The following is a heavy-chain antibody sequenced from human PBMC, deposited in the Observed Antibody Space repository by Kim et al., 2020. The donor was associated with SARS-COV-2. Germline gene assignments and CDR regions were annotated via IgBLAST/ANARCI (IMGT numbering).Heavy chain of an antibody. CDR3: ARDGDMITFGGGYGMDV. Sequence: GGSLRLSCAASGFTFSSYGMHWVRQAPGKGLEWVAVIWYDGSNKYYADSVKGRFTISRDNSKNTLYLQMNSLRAEDTAVYYCARDGDMITFGGGYGMDVWGQGTTVTISS. J-gene: IGHJ6*02. CDR1: GFTFSSYG. CDR2: IWYDGSNK. D-gene: IGHD3-16*01. V-gene: IGHV3-33*01.